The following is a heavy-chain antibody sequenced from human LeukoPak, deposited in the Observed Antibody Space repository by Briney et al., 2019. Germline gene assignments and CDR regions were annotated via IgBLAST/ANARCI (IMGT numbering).Heavy chain of an antibody. J-gene: IGHJ3*02. D-gene: IGHD4-17*01. CDR1: GYSFTVYG. CDR2: SSAYSGST. CDR3: ARDYGDFVEDDAFDI. Sequence: ASVKVSCKASGYSFTVYGISWVRQAPGQGLEWMGWSSAYSGSTVYAQILQGRVTLTTDASTSTAYMELRSLTSDDTAVYYCARDYGDFVEDDAFDIWGQGTMVTVSS. V-gene: IGHV1-18*01.